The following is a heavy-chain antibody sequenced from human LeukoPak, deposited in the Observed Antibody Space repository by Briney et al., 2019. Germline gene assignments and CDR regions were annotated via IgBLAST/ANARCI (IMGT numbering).Heavy chain of an antibody. CDR1: GFTFSSYA. J-gene: IGHJ5*02. D-gene: IGHD3-22*01. Sequence: PGGSLRLSCAASGFTFSSYAMSWVRQAPGKGLECVSAIGGSGGNTYYADSVKGRFTISRDNSKNTLYLQMNSLRAEDTAVYYCAKDRLITVEGNWFDPWGQGTLVTVSS. CDR2: IGGSGGNT. V-gene: IGHV3-23*01. CDR3: AKDRLITVEGNWFDP.